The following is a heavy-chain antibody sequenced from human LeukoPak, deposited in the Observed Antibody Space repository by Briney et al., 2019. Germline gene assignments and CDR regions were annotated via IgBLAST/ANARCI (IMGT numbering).Heavy chain of an antibody. CDR2: IYHSGST. CDR3: ARAYYYGSGSYAFDI. V-gene: IGHV4-59*01. Sequence: SETLSLTCTVSGGSISSYYWSWIRQPPGKGLEWIGDIYHSGSTNYNPSLKSRVTISVDTSNNQFSLKLSSVTAADTAVYYCARAYYYGSGSYAFDIWGQGTMVTVSS. J-gene: IGHJ3*02. D-gene: IGHD3-10*01. CDR1: GGSISSYY.